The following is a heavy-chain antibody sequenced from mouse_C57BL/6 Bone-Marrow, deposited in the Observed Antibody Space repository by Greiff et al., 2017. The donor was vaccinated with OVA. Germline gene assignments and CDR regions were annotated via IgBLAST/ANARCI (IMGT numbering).Heavy chain of an antibody. D-gene: IGHD1-1*01. Sequence: VQLQQSGAELVRPGASVKLSCTASGFNIKDDYMHWVKQRPEQGLEWIGWIDPENGDTEYASKFQGKATITADTSSNTAYLQLSSLTSEDTAVYDCTSCGSSYCYFDYWGQGTTLTVSA. CDR2: IDPENGDT. CDR3: TSCGSSYCYFDY. J-gene: IGHJ2*01. CDR1: GFNIKDDY. V-gene: IGHV14-4*01.